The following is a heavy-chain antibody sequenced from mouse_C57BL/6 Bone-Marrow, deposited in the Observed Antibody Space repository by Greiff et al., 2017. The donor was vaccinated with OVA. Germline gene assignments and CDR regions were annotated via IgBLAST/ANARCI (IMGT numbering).Heavy chain of an antibody. CDR2: IDPENGDT. Sequence: EVKLVESGAELVRPGASVKLSCTASGFNIKDDYMHWVKQRPEQGLEWIGWIDPENGDTEYASKFQGKATITADTSSNTAYLQLSSLTSEDTAVYYCTTSLIGDFDYWGQGTTLTVSS. CDR3: TTSLIGDFDY. D-gene: IGHD3-1*01. J-gene: IGHJ2*01. CDR1: GFNIKDDY. V-gene: IGHV14-4*01.